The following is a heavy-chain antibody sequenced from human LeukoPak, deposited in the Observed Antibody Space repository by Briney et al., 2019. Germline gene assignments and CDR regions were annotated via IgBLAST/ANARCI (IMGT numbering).Heavy chain of an antibody. V-gene: IGHV3-48*04. D-gene: IGHD1-26*01. J-gene: IGHJ3*02. CDR1: GFTFSSYG. CDR2: ISSSGSTI. CDR3: ARAGYRKVGAMDAFDI. Sequence: GGSLRLSCAASGFTFSSYGMSWVGQAPGKGLEWVSYISSSGSTIYYADPVKGPFTISRDNDNNSLYLQMNSMRAEDTAVYYCARAGYRKVGAMDAFDIWGQGTMVTVSS.